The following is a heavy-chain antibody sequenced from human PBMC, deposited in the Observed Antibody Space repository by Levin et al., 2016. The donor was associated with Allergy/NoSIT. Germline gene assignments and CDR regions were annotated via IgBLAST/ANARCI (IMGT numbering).Heavy chain of an antibody. Sequence: GESLKISCQGSGYSFTTYWIAWVRQTPGKGLEYMGIVYPRDSDKRYSPAFEGQVTISADKSISTAYVQWNSLKASDTAMYYCARLFNGWFERVDYWGQGTLVTVSS. CDR3: ARLFNGWFERVDY. D-gene: IGHD6-19*01. CDR2: VYPRDSDK. V-gene: IGHV5-51*01. CDR1: GYSFTTYW. J-gene: IGHJ4*02.